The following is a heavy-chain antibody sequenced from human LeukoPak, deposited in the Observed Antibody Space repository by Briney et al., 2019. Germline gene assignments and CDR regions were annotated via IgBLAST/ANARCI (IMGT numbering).Heavy chain of an antibody. J-gene: IGHJ4*02. V-gene: IGHV3-7*01. CDR2: IKQDGSEK. CDR1: EFTLNSYW. D-gene: IGHD1-26*01. Sequence: QAVGSLRLSCAASEFTLNSYWISWVRQAPGKGLEWVANIKQDGSEKYYVDSVKGRFTISRDNAKNSLYLQMNSLRAEDTAVYYCARDRSPVDYWGQGTLVTVSS. CDR3: ARDRSPVDY.